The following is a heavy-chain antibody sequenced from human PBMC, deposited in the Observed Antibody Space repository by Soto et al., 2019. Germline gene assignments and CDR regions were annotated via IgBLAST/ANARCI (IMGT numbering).Heavy chain of an antibody. Sequence: SETLSLTCTVSGGSISSSSYYWGWIRQPPGKGLEWIGSIYYSGSTYYNPSLKSRVTISVDKSKNQFSLKLSSVTAADTAVYYCARRGLQLVLGYYYNYMDVWGKGTTVTVSS. CDR1: GGSISSSSYY. CDR3: ARRGLQLVLGYYYNYMDV. CDR2: IYYSGST. J-gene: IGHJ6*03. D-gene: IGHD6-13*01. V-gene: IGHV4-39*07.